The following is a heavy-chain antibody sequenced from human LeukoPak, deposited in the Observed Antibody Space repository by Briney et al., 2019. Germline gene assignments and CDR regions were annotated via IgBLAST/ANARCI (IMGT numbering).Heavy chain of an antibody. Sequence: SETLSLTYTVSGYSISSGYFWGWIRQPPGKGLEWIGIIHSGESPYYSPSLESRITISIDTSMSQFSLKLNSVTAADTAVYYCARGGGVRFGSGWRPGAWFDPWGQGTLVIVSS. CDR2: IHSGESP. CDR1: GYSISSGYF. V-gene: IGHV4-38-2*02. J-gene: IGHJ5*02. CDR3: ARGGGVRFGSGWRPGAWFDP. D-gene: IGHD6-19*01.